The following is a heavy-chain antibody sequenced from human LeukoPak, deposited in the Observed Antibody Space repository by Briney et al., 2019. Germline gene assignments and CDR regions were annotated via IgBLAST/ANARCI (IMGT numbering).Heavy chain of an antibody. CDR2: INPNSGGT. Sequence: ASVKVSCKASGYTFTGYYMHWVRQAPGQGLEWMGWINPNSGGTNYAQKFQGWVTMTRDTSISTAYMELSRLRSDDTAVYYCAVLGDYGSGSAIPPLDYWGQGTLVTVSS. CDR1: GYTFTGYY. V-gene: IGHV1-2*04. J-gene: IGHJ4*02. D-gene: IGHD3-10*01. CDR3: AVLGDYGSGSAIPPLDY.